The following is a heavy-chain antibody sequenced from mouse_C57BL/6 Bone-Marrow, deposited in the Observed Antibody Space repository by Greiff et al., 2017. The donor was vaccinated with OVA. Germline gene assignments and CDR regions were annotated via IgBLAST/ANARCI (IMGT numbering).Heavy chain of an antibody. CDR1: GFSFNTYA. Sequence: DAGGGLVQPKGSLKLSCAASGFSFNTYAMNWVRQAPGKGLEWVARIRSKSNNYATYYADSVKDRFTISRDDSESMLYLQMNNLKTEDTAMYYCVRGFTTVVRRYFDVWGTGTTVTVSS. D-gene: IGHD1-1*01. V-gene: IGHV10-1*01. CDR3: VRGFTTVVRRYFDV. J-gene: IGHJ1*03. CDR2: IRSKSNNYAT.